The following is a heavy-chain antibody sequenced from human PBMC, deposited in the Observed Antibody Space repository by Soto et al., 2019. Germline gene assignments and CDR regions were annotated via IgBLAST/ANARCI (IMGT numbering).Heavy chain of an antibody. CDR3: AKGGLLTIMYYFDY. Sequence: VGSLRLSCAASGFTFNNYGMHWVRQAPGKGLEWVAVTSYDGSTTYYADSVKGRFTISRDNSKNTLYLQMNSLRVEDTAVYYCAKGGLLTIMYYFDYWGQGTPVTV. V-gene: IGHV3-30*18. D-gene: IGHD1-1*01. J-gene: IGHJ4*02. CDR2: TSYDGSTT. CDR1: GFTFNNYG.